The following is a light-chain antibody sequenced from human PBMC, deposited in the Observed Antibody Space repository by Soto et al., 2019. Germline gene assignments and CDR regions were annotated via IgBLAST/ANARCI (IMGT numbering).Light chain of an antibody. V-gene: IGKV3-15*01. Sequence: EIVMTQSPATLSVSPGERVTLSCRASQSDSSNLAWYQQKPGQAPRLLIYGASTRATGIPARFSGSGSGTEFTLTISSLQSEDFAVYYCQQYNNWGTFGQGTKVEIK. J-gene: IGKJ1*01. CDR2: GAS. CDR1: QSDSSN. CDR3: QQYNNWGT.